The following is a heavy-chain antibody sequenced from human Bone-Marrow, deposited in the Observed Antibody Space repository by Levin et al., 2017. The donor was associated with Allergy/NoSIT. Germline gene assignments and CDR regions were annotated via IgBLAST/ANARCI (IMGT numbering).Heavy chain of an antibody. Sequence: SETLSLTCAVYGGSFSGYYWSWIRQPPGKGLEWIGEINHSGSTNYNPSLKSRVTISVDTSKNQFSLKLSSVTAADTAVYYCARYRDLAHYGDGNNWFDPWGQGTLVTVSS. CDR3: ARYRDLAHYGDGNNWFDP. CDR2: INHSGST. D-gene: IGHD4-17*01. V-gene: IGHV4-34*01. J-gene: IGHJ5*02. CDR1: GGSFSGYY.